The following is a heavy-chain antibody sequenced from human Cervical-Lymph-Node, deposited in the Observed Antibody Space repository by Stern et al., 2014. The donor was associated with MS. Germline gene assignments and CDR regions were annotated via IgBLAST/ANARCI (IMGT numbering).Heavy chain of an antibody. Sequence: QLVQSGGGVVQPGRSLRLSCVDSGFTLSSYDMHWVRQAPGKGLEWVAVISYDGGKTTYADSVKGRFTISRDNSKNTLYLQMNSLRVEDTAVYYCARDLRLVVAALDYWGQGSLVTVSS. CDR3: ARDLRLVVAALDY. D-gene: IGHD2-15*01. CDR1: GFTLSSYD. J-gene: IGHJ4*02. CDR2: ISYDGGKT. V-gene: IGHV3-30-3*01.